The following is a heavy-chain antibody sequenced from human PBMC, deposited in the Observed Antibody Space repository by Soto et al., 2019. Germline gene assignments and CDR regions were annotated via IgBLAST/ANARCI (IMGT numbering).Heavy chain of an antibody. CDR1: GDSVSSNSAA. V-gene: IGHV6-1*01. Sequence: SQTLSLTCAISGDSVSSNSAAWNWIRHSPSRGLEWLGRTYYRSKWYNDYAVSVKSRITINPDTSKNQFSLQLNSVTPEDTAVYYCARESRAVAGPPSHYYYYYGMDVWGQGTTVTVSS. D-gene: IGHD6-19*01. CDR2: TYYRSKWYN. CDR3: ARESRAVAGPPSHYYYYYGMDV. J-gene: IGHJ6*02.